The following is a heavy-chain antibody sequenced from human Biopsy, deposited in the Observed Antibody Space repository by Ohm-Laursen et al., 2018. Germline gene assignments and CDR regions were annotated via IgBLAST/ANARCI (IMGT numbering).Heavy chain of an antibody. CDR1: GGSISNNNYY. J-gene: IGHJ5*02. D-gene: IGHD3-22*01. V-gene: IGHV4-39*01. CDR3: ARDYDTSGYYYVS. CDR2: IFYRGST. Sequence: SDTLSLTCIVSGGSISNNNYYWGWLRQPPGKGLEWIGSIFYRGSTHYKPSLKSRVNMSVDTSKNQFSLKLNSVTAADTAVYYCARDYDTSGYYYVSWGQGTLVTVSS.